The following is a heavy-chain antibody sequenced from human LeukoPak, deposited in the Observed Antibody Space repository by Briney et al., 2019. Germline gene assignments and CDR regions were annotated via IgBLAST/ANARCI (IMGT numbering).Heavy chain of an antibody. J-gene: IGHJ6*04. Sequence: GGPLRLSRASSVFTLSSCAMHWVRQAPGKGLEWGAVIYYDGSNKYYVDFPKGRFTLSRDNSKNTLYLQMNNLRAEDTAVYYCARGRYGSGRKRGMDVWGKGTTVTVSS. CDR3: ARGRYGSGRKRGMDV. V-gene: IGHV3-30*04. D-gene: IGHD3-10*01. CDR1: VFTLSSCA. CDR2: IYYDGSNK.